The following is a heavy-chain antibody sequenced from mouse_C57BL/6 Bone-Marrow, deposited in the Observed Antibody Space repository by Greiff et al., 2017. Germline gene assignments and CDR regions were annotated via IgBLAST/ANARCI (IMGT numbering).Heavy chain of an antibody. CDR1: GYTFTDYN. CDR3: ARGRGFDY. J-gene: IGHJ2*01. Sequence: VHVKQSGPELVKPGASVKMSCKASGYTFTDYNMHWVKQSHGKSLEWIGYINPNNGGTSYNQKFKGKATLTVNKSSSTAYMELRSLTSEDSAVYYCARGRGFDYWGQGTTLTVSS. CDR2: INPNNGGT. V-gene: IGHV1-22*01.